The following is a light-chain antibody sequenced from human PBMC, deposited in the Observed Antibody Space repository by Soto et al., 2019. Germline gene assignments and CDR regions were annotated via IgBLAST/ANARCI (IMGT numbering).Light chain of an antibody. Sequence: DIVMTQSPDSLAVSLGERATIKCKSSQSVLDRSNNKNYLAWYQQRLGQPPKLLISWASTRESGVPDRFSGSGSGTDFTLTISSLQAEDVAVYXXXQYHTSPYTFGPGTKVDIK. CDR3: XQYHTSPYT. J-gene: IGKJ3*01. CDR2: WAS. V-gene: IGKV4-1*01. CDR1: QSVLDRSNNKNY.